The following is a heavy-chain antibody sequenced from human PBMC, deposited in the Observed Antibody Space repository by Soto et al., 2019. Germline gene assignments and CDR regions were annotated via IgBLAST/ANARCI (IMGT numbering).Heavy chain of an antibody. J-gene: IGHJ4*02. CDR2: IYPGDSDT. Sequence: GESLKISCKGSGYSFTSYWIGWVRQMPGKGLEWMGIIYPGDSDTRYSPSFQGQVTISADKSISTAYLQWSSLKASDTAMYYCARGYYDFWSGYSMGYWGQGTLVTVSS. D-gene: IGHD3-3*01. V-gene: IGHV5-51*01. CDR3: ARGYYDFWSGYSMGY. CDR1: GYSFTSYW.